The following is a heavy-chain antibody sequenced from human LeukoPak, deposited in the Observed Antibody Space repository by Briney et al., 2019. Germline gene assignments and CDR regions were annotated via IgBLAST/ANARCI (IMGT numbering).Heavy chain of an antibody. CDR2: IDPEDGET. Sequence: ASMYVASNVDAYTLTELSMQWERQPPRDVSGWVGGIDPEDGETIYAQKFQGRVYMTEDTSTDTAYMELRSLRSEDTAVYYCATVGRSGSYEATNYFDYWGQGSLVSVSS. D-gene: IGHD1-26*01. CDR1: AYTLTELS. J-gene: IGHJ4*02. CDR3: ATVGRSGSYEATNYFDY. V-gene: IGHV1-24*01.